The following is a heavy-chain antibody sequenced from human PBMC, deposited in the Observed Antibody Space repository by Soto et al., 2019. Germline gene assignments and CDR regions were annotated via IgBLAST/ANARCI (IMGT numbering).Heavy chain of an antibody. CDR3: AAEGRSKTF. CDR2: IHYSENI. CDR1: GGSITSYY. V-gene: IGHV4-59*01. Sequence: QVQLQGSGPGLVKPSKTLSLTCTVSGGSITSYYWSWIRQSPGKGLEWIGYIHYSENIKYNPSLTSRVTISLDTSKNQFSLKLSSMTAADTGVYYCAAEGRSKTFWGQGILVTVSS. J-gene: IGHJ4*02. D-gene: IGHD3-10*01.